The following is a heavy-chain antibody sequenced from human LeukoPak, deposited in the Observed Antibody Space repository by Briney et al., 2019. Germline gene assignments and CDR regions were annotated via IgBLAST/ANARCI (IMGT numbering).Heavy chain of an antibody. CDR1: GFTFSSYS. D-gene: IGHD6-13*01. V-gene: IGHV3-48*01. CDR2: ISSSSSTI. J-gene: IGHJ5*02. CDR3: ARTPVKAAAGTPCFAP. Sequence: GGSLRLSCAASGFTFSSYSMNWVRQAPGKGLEWVSYISSSSSTIYYADSVEGRFTISRDNAKNSLYLQMNSLRAEDTAVYYCARTPVKAAAGTPCFAPGGQGTLVTVSS.